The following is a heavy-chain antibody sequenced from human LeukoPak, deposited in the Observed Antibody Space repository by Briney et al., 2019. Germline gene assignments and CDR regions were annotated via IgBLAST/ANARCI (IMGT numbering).Heavy chain of an antibody. CDR3: ARVSGTTSFGNYWFDS. CDR1: GYTFTAYY. CDR2: VNPNSGAT. D-gene: IGHD3-10*01. Sequence: ASVKVSCKASGYTFTAYYIHWVRQAPGRGLKWMGWVNPNSGATHHAQNFQARVAMTRDTSISTAYMELSSLRSDDTAVYYCARVSGTTSFGNYWFDSWGRGTLVTVSS. V-gene: IGHV1-2*02. J-gene: IGHJ5*01.